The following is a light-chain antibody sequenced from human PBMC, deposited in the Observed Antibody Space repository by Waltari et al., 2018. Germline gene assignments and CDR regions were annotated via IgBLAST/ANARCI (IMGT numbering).Light chain of an antibody. CDR1: SSDVGTYNL. J-gene: IGLJ3*02. V-gene: IGLV2-23*02. CDR3: CAYAGSAISV. CDR2: DVN. Sequence: QSALTQTATVSGSPGQSITIPCTGTSSDVGTYNLVSWYHQHPGKAPTLIIYDVNKRPSGVSHRFSGSKSGNPASLTISGLQAADEADYYCCAYAGSAISVFGGGTKVTVL.